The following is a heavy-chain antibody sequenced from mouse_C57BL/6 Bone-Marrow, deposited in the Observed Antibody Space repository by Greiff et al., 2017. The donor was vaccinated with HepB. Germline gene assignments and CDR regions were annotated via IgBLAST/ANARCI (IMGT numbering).Heavy chain of an antibody. V-gene: IGHV5-17*01. CDR3: ARDYDYDGGYAMDY. D-gene: IGHD2-4*01. Sequence: EVQRVESGGGLVKPGGSLKLSCAASGFTFSDYGMHWVRQAPEKGLEWVAYISSGSSTIYYADTVKGRFTISRDNAKNTLFLQMTSLRSEDTAMYYCARDYDYDGGYAMDYWGQGTSVTVSS. CDR2: ISSGSSTI. CDR1: GFTFSDYG. J-gene: IGHJ4*01.